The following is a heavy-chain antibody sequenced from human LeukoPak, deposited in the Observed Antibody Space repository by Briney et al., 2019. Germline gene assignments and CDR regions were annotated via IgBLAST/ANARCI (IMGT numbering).Heavy chain of an antibody. CDR3: ARVGSGSFDY. Sequence: SETLSLTCAVYGGSFSGYYWSWIRQPPGKGLEWIGEINHSGSTNYNPSLKSRVTISVDTSKNQFYLKLISVTAADTAVYYCARVGSGSFDYWGQGTLVTVSS. J-gene: IGHJ4*02. V-gene: IGHV4-34*01. CDR2: INHSGST. CDR1: GGSFSGYY. D-gene: IGHD1-26*01.